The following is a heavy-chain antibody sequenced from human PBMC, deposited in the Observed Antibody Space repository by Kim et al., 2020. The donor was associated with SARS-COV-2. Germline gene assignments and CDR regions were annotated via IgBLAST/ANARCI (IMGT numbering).Heavy chain of an antibody. CDR1: GGSFSGYY. V-gene: IGHV4-34*01. J-gene: IGHJ6*02. CDR2: INHSGST. Sequence: SETLSLTCAVYGGSFSGYYWSWIRQPPGKGLEWIGEINHSGSTNYNPSLKSRVTISVDTSKNQFSLKLSSVTAADTAVYYCARRHGGYYYYYGMDVWGQGTTVTVSS. CDR3: ARRHGGYYYYYGMDV.